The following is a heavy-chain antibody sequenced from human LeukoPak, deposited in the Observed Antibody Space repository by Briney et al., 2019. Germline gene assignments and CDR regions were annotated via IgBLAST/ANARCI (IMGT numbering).Heavy chain of an antibody. Sequence: SVKVSCKASGDSFSSYAINWVRQAPGQGPEWMGGTIPIFGTINYAQKFQGRVTITAHESTSTAYMEVSSLRPEDTAVYYCARDRDAYNSPGMSCFDPWGQGTLVTVSS. CDR1: GDSFSSYA. CDR2: TIPIFGTI. J-gene: IGHJ5*02. V-gene: IGHV1-69*13. CDR3: ARDRDAYNSPGMSCFDP. D-gene: IGHD5-24*01.